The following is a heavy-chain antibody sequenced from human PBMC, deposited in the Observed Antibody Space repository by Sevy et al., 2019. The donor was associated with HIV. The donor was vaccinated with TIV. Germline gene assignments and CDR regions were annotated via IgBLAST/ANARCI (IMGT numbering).Heavy chain of an antibody. CDR3: AKGLGMVQGALLSDDI. D-gene: IGHD3-10*01. Sequence: GGSLRLSCAASGFSFNSYGMHWVRQAPGKGLEWVAFIRHDGSTKYYVDSAKGRFTISRDNSKNTPYLQMNSLRAEDTAVYYCAKGLGMVQGALLSDDIWGQGTMVTVSS. CDR2: IRHDGSTK. V-gene: IGHV3-30*02. J-gene: IGHJ3*02. CDR1: GFSFNSYG.